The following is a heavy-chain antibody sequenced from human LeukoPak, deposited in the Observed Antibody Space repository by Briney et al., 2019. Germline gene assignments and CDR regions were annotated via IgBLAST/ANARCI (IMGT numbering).Heavy chain of an antibody. CDR3: AREPPSGLLPVY. Sequence: ASVKVSCKASGYTFTSYYMHWLRQAPGQGLEWMGIINPSGGSTSYAQKFQGRVTMTRDTSTSTVYMELSSLRSEDTAVYYCAREPPSGLLPVYWGQGTLVTVSS. V-gene: IGHV1-46*01. CDR1: GYTFTSYY. CDR2: INPSGGST. J-gene: IGHJ4*02. D-gene: IGHD2-2*01.